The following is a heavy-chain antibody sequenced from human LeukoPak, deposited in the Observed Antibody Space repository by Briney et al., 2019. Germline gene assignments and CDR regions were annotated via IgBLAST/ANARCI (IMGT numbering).Heavy chain of an antibody. V-gene: IGHV3-74*01. CDR2: INSDGSST. J-gene: IGHJ4*02. CDR3: ARARSGYSFDY. D-gene: IGHD3-22*01. Sequence: PGGSLRLSCAASGFTFSTYWMHWVRQGPGKGLVWVSRINSDGSSTNYAGSVTGRFTISRDNAKNTLYLQMNSLRDEDTAVYYCARARSGYSFDYWGQGTLVTVSS. CDR1: GFTFSTYW.